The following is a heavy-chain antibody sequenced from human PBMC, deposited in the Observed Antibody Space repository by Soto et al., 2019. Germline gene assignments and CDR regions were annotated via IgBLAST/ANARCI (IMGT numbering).Heavy chain of an antibody. CDR1: GFTFSSYG. V-gene: IGHV3-30*03. CDR3: ARVYCSSTSCLDY. J-gene: IGHJ4*02. CDR2: ISYDGSNK. Sequence: QVQLVESGGGVVQPGRSLRLSCAASGFTFSSYGMHWFRQAPGKGLEWVAVISYDGSNKYYADSVKGRFTISRDNSKNTLYLQMNSLRAEDTAVYYCARVYCSSTSCLDYWGQGTLVTVSS. D-gene: IGHD2-2*01.